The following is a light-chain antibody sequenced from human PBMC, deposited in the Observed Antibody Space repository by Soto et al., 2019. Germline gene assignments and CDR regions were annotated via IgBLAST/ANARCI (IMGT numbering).Light chain of an antibody. J-gene: IGKJ1*01. CDR2: EAS. CDR3: QQYKSYSRT. Sequence: DIQMTQSPSTLSASVGDRVTITCRASQTISSWLAWYQQKPGQVPKLLIYEASSLETGVPSRFSGSGSGTEFTLTISRLQPEDFATYSCQQYKSYSRTFGQGTKVGTK. CDR1: QTISSW. V-gene: IGKV1-5*03.